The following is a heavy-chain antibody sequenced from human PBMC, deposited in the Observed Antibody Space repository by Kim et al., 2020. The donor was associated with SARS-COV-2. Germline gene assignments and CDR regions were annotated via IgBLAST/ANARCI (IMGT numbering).Heavy chain of an antibody. CDR2: IIPIFGTA. V-gene: IGHV1-69*13. Sequence: SVKVSCKASGGTFSSYAISWVRQAPGQGLEWMGGIIPIFGTANYAQKFQGRVTITADESTSTAYMELSSLRSEDTAVYYCASPESVGAVAFDYWGQGTLVTVSS. CDR3: ASPESVGAVAFDY. D-gene: IGHD6-19*01. J-gene: IGHJ4*02. CDR1: GGTFSSYA.